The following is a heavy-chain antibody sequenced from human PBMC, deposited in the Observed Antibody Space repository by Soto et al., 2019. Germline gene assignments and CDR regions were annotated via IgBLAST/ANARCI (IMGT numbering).Heavy chain of an antibody. Sequence: EVQLEESGGGLVQPGGSLRLSCAASGFTFGIYWMSWVRQAPGKGLEWLATIKWDASEKKYVDSVKGRFTMSRDNAKNSMKLQMDSLRAEDTAVYYPARDSGDGSGTSVNHYLDFWGHGTLVTVSS. V-gene: IGHV3-7*01. CDR3: ARDSGDGSGTSVNHYLDF. CDR1: GFTFGIYW. J-gene: IGHJ4*01. D-gene: IGHD3-10*01. CDR2: IKWDASEK.